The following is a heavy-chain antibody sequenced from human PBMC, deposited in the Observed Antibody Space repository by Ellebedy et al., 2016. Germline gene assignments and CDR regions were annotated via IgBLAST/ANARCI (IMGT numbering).Heavy chain of an antibody. Sequence: GGSLRLXXAASGFTVSDHYMDWVRQAPGKGLEWVGRTRNKAKSYTTEYAASVKGRFTISRDDSKNMLYLQMNSLKTEDAAVYYCARDSDTSGLYWYFDLWGRGTLVAVSS. V-gene: IGHV3-72*01. J-gene: IGHJ2*01. CDR3: ARDSDTSGLYWYFDL. CDR1: GFTVSDHY. D-gene: IGHD3-22*01. CDR2: TRNKAKSYTT.